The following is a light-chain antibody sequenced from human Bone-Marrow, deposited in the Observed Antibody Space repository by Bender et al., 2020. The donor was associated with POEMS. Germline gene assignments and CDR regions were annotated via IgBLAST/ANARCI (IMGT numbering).Light chain of an antibody. CDR1: SSNIGAHA. CDR2: SSH. CDR3: SSYTSANSSWV. V-gene: IGLV1-44*01. J-gene: IGLJ3*02. Sequence: QSVLTQPPSASGTPGQRVTISCSGGSSNIGAHAVNWYQHLPGTAPKLLIYSSHRRPSEVPDRFSGSRSGSTASLTISGLQAEDEADYYCSSYTSANSSWVFGGGTKLTVL.